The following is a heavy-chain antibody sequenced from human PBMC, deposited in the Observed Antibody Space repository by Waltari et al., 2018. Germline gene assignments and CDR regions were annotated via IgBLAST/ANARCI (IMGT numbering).Heavy chain of an antibody. Sequence: QLQLQESGPGLVKPSETLSLTCTVSGGSISRSSYYWGWIRQPPGKGLEWIGSIYYSGSTYYNPSLKSRVTISVDTSKNQFSLKLSSVTAADTAVYYCARHRFTAITIFGRYGMDVWGQGTTVTVSS. CDR1: GGSISRSSYY. J-gene: IGHJ6*02. D-gene: IGHD3-3*01. V-gene: IGHV4-39*01. CDR3: ARHRFTAITIFGRYGMDV. CDR2: IYYSGST.